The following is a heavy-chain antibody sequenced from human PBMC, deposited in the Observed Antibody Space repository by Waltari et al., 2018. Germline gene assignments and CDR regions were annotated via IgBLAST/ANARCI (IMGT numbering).Heavy chain of an antibody. V-gene: IGHV1-69-2*01. Sequence: EVQLVQSGAEVKKPGAAVQIYCKASGYRFSDYYIHWVQQAPGQGLEWVGLIDPEDGETKYEEKFKARVTLTADTSRRTAYMELSGLRSEDTAVYYCATSSLMGTWDPFAYWGQGTLVTVSS. J-gene: IGHJ3*01. D-gene: IGHD2-8*01. CDR1: GYRFSDYY. CDR2: IDPEDGET. CDR3: ATSSLMGTWDPFAY.